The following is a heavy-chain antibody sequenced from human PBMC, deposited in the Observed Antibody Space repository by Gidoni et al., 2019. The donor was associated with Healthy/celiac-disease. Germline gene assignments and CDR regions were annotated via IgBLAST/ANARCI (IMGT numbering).Heavy chain of an antibody. V-gene: IGHV3-23*01. CDR2: ISGSGGST. J-gene: IGHJ4*02. D-gene: IGHD3-10*01. Sequence: EVQLLESGGGLVQPGGSLRLSCAASGFTFSSYAMSWVRQAPGNVLEWFSAISGSGGSTYYADSLKGRFTISRDNSKNTLYLQMNSLRAEDTAVYYCAKLGLWFGELLGSYYFDYWGQGTLVTVSS. CDR3: AKLGLWFGELLGSYYFDY. CDR1: GFTFSSYA.